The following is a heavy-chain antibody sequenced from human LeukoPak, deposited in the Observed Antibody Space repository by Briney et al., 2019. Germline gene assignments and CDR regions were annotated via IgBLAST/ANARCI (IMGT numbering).Heavy chain of an antibody. D-gene: IGHD2-2*01. Sequence: PSETLSLTCTVSGGSISSYYWSWIRQPPGKGLEWIGYIYYSGSTNYNPSLKSRVTISVDTSKNQFSLKLSSVTAADTAVYYCASVPAARIRYFDLWGRGTLVTASS. CDR2: IYYSGST. J-gene: IGHJ2*01. CDR3: ASVPAARIRYFDL. V-gene: IGHV4-59*01. CDR1: GGSISSYY.